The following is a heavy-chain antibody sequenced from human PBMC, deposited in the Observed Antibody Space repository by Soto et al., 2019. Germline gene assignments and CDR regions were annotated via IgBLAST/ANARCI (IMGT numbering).Heavy chain of an antibody. D-gene: IGHD4-4*01. CDR1: GGSISSYS. J-gene: IGHJ4*02. CDR2: ISDSGIT. CDR3: ARGLDDYSDSYLTHFFDY. V-gene: IGHV4-59*01. Sequence: QVQLQESGPGLVKPSETLSLTCTVSGGSISSYSWTWIRQPPGKRLEWIGYISDSGITNYNPSLKSRVTISVDTSKNQFSLKLSSVTAADTAVYYCARGLDDYSDSYLTHFFDYWGQGTLVTVSS.